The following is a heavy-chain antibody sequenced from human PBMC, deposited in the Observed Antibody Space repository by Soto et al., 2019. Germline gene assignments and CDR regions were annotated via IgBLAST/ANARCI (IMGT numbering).Heavy chain of an antibody. CDR1: GGSISSYY. Sequence: SETLSLTCTVSGGSISSYYWSWIRQPPGKGLEWIGYIYYSGSTNYNPSLKSRVTISVDTSKNQFSLKLSSVTAADTAVYYCAREVSYPGWFDPWGQGTLVTVSS. J-gene: IGHJ5*02. CDR3: AREVSYPGWFDP. D-gene: IGHD1-26*01. V-gene: IGHV4-59*01. CDR2: IYYSGST.